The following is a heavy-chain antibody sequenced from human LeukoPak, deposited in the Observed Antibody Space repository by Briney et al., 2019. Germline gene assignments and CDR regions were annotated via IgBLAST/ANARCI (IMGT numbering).Heavy chain of an antibody. CDR3: ARGGTIFGVAHLWFDP. Sequence: SVKVSCKASGYTFTSYGISWVRQAPGQGLEWMGGIIPIFGTANYAQKFQGRVTITADESTSTAYMELSSPRSEDTAVYYCARGGTIFGVAHLWFDPWGQGTLVTVSS. CDR2: IIPIFGTA. CDR1: GYTFTSYG. J-gene: IGHJ5*02. D-gene: IGHD3-3*01. V-gene: IGHV1-69*13.